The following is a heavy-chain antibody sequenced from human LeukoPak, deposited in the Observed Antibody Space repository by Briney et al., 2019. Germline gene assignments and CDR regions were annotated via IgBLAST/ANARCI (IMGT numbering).Heavy chain of an antibody. Sequence: GGSLRLSCAASGFTFSTHAMSWVRQAPGKGLEWVSTISGNGGTTYYAGSVKGRFTISRDNSKNTLYLQMNSLRVEDAAVYYCAKPPPDSSSWLFDYWGQGTLVTVSS. CDR2: ISGNGGTT. CDR3: AKPPPDSSSWLFDY. J-gene: IGHJ4*02. V-gene: IGHV3-23*01. D-gene: IGHD6-13*01. CDR1: GFTFSTHA.